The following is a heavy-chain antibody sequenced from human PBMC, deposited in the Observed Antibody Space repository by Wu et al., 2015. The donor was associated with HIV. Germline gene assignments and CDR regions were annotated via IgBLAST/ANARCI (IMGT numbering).Heavy chain of an antibody. D-gene: IGHD3-22*01. Sequence: QVQLVQSGAEVKKPGASVKVSCKASGYTFTSYYMHWVRQAPGQGLEWMGIINPSGGSTSYAQKFQGRVTMTRDTSTSTVYMELSSLRSEDTAVYYCARDPGWGAITMIVVAPRYFDYWGQGTLVTVSS. CDR3: ARDPGWGAITMIVVAPRYFDY. J-gene: IGHJ4*02. V-gene: IGHV1-46*01. CDR2: INPSGGST. CDR1: GYTFTSYY.